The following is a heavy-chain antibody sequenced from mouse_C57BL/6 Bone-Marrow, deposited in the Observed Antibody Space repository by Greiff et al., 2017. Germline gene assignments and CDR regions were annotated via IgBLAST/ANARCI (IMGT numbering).Heavy chain of an antibody. Sequence: VQLQQSGAELVRPGTSVKVSCKASGYAFTNYLIEWVKQRPGQGLEWIGVINPGSGGTNYNEKFKGKATLTADKSSSTAYMQLSSLTSEDSAVXFCARRGGSLDYWGQGTTLTVSS. D-gene: IGHD1-1*01. J-gene: IGHJ2*01. V-gene: IGHV1-54*01. CDR3: ARRGGSLDY. CDR2: INPGSGGT. CDR1: GYAFTNYL.